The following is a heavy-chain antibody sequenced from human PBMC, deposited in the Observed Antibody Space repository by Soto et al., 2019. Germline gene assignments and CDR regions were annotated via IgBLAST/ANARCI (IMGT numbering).Heavy chain of an antibody. Sequence: QVQLVQSGAEVKKHGSSVKVSCKASGGTFSSYTISWVRQAPGQGLEWMGRIIPILGIANYAQKCQGRVTITADKSPSTAYMELSSLRSEDTAVYYCAREQYGGDPMIWGQGTLVTVSS. CDR2: IIPILGIA. CDR1: GGTFSSYT. J-gene: IGHJ4*02. D-gene: IGHD2-21*02. CDR3: AREQYGGDPMI. V-gene: IGHV1-69*08.